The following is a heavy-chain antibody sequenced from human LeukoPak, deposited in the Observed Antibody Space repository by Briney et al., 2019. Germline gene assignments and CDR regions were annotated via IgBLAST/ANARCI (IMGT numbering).Heavy chain of an antibody. CDR2: INHSGST. J-gene: IGHJ5*02. CDR1: GGSISSSSYY. V-gene: IGHV4-39*07. D-gene: IGHD3-9*01. CDR3: ARTRRRIYDILTRGSNWFDP. Sequence: HPSETLSLTCTVSGGSISSSSYYWSWIRQPPGKGLEWIGEINHSGSTNYNPSLKSRVTISVDTSKNQFSLKLSSVTAADTAVYYCARTRRRIYDILTRGSNWFDPWGQGTLVTVSS.